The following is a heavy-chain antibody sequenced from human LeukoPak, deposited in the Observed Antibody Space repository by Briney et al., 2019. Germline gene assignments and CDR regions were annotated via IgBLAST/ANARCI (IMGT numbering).Heavy chain of an antibody. CDR3: TRQGVSSGWHYYYYMDV. CDR2: IRSKAYGGTT. CDR1: GFTFGDYA. V-gene: IGHV3-49*04. Sequence: TGGSLRLSCTASGFTFGDYAMSWVRQAPGKGLEWVGFIRSKAYGGTTEYAASVKGRFTISRDDSKSIAYLQMNRLNTEDSAVYYCTRQGVSSGWHYYYYMDVWGKGTTVTVSS. J-gene: IGHJ6*03. D-gene: IGHD6-19*01.